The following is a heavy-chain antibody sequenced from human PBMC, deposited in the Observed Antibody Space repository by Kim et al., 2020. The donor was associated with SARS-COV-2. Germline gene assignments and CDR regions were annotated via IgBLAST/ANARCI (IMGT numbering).Heavy chain of an antibody. V-gene: IGHV5-51*01. D-gene: IGHD4-17*01. CDR3: ARRDYGGNSGAFDI. Sequence: TPSFQGQVTISADKSISTAYLQWSSLKASDTAMYYCARRDYGGNSGAFDIWGQGTMVTVSS. J-gene: IGHJ3*02.